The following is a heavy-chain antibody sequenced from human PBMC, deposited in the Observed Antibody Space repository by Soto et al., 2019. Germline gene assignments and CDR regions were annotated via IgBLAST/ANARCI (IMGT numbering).Heavy chain of an antibody. CDR2: INPNSGST. J-gene: IGHJ6*02. CDR3: AMVDLYVTPTPQDV. V-gene: IGHV1-18*01. Sequence: ASVKVSCKASGYTFSNFAMHWVRQAPGQRLEWMGWINPNSGSTNYAHKIQGRVTMTTDTSTSTAYMDLGSLTSADTAVYYCAMVDLYVTPTPQDVWGQGTTVTVSS. CDR1: GYTFSNFA. D-gene: IGHD3-16*01.